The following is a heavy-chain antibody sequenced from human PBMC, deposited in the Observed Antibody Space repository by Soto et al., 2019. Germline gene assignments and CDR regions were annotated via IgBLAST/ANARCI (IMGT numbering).Heavy chain of an antibody. V-gene: IGHV4-39*01. J-gene: IGHJ5*01. D-gene: IGHD3-3*01. CDR2: IFYSGSA. Sequence: SETLSLTCSVSGGSISNPIYYWAWIRQPPGKGLEWIGSIFYSGSAYYNPSLKSRVTMSVDTSQNQFSLKLSSVTAADTAVYYCAGRTSLPSVKIFSGGLPGYNGFDPWGKGTLVPIPS. CDR3: AGRTSLPSVKIFSGGLPGYNGFDP. CDR1: GGSISNPIYY.